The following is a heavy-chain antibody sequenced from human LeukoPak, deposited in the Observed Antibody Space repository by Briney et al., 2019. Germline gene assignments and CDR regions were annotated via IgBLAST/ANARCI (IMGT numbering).Heavy chain of an antibody. D-gene: IGHD6-13*01. Sequence: GGSLRLSCVGSGFTFRSHAMSWVRQAPEKGLEFVSGIYGNGGTTYYADSVKGRFTISRDNSKNTLYLQMNSLRAEDTAVFYCARGGARSSSYYYYGMDVWGLGTTVTVSS. CDR3: ARGGARSSSYYYYGMDV. V-gene: IGHV3-23*01. J-gene: IGHJ6*02. CDR2: IYGNGGTT. CDR1: GFTFRSHA.